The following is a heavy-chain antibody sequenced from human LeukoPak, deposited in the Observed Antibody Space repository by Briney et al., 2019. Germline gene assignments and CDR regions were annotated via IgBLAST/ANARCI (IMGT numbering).Heavy chain of an antibody. CDR3: XXXXXXXXGGNCYNFDY. CDR1: GYTFTGYY. Sequence: ASVKVSCKASGYTFTGYYMHWVRQAPGQGLEWMGWINPNSGGTNYAQKFQGRVTMTRDTSITTAYMELSGLRSDDTAVYYCXXXXXXXXGGNCYNFDYWGQGTLVTVSS. CDR2: INPNSGGT. D-gene: IGHD2-15*01. V-gene: IGHV1-2*02. J-gene: IGHJ4*02.